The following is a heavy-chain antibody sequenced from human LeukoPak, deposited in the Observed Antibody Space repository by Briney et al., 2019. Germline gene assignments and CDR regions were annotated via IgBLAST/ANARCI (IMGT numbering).Heavy chain of an antibody. CDR2: VSGSGDST. CDR3: ARSLGTVTTALLGY. D-gene: IGHD4-17*01. V-gene: IGHV3-23*01. Sequence: PGGSLRLSCAASGLTFSDCAMTWVRQAPGKGLEWVSSVSGSGDSTYYADSVKGRFTISRDDSKNTLFLQMNSLRAEDTAVYYCARSLGTVTTALLGYWGQGTLVTVSS. J-gene: IGHJ4*02. CDR1: GLTFSDCA.